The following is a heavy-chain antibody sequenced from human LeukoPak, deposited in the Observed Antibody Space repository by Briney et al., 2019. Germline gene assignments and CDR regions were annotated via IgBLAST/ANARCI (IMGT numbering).Heavy chain of an antibody. D-gene: IGHD4/OR15-4a*01. CDR3: ANGLWVRSWTRGAFDL. V-gene: IGHV3-9*03. CDR2: ISWNSGSI. Sequence: QPGGSLRLSCAVSGFTFDDYAMHWVRQAPGKGLEWVLGISWNSGSIGYADSVKGRFTISRGNPKNSLYLQMNSLRAQDMAVYYLANGLWVRSWTRGAFDLWGQETMVTVSS. CDR1: GFTFDDYA. J-gene: IGHJ3*01.